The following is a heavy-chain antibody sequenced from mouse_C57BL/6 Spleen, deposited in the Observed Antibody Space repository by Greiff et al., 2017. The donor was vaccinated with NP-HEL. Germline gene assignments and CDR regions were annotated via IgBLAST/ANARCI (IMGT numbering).Heavy chain of an antibody. CDR2: IFPGSGST. D-gene: IGHD4-1*01. Sequence: VQLQESGPELVKPGASVKISCKASGYTFTDYYINWVKQRPGQGLEGIGWIFPGSGSTYYNEKFKGKATLTVDKSSSTAYMLLISLTSEDSAVYFCARSRSNWRFAYWGQGTLVTVSA. CDR1: GYTFTDYY. J-gene: IGHJ3*01. CDR3: ARSRSNWRFAY. V-gene: IGHV1-75*01.